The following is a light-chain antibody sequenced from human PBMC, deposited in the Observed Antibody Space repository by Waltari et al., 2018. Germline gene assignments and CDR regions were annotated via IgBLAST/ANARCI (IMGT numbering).Light chain of an antibody. CDR2: DVS. CDR1: SSDVGGYNY. V-gene: IGLV2-14*01. CDR3: NSYTSSSTWV. Sequence: QSALTQPASVSGSPGQSITISCTGTSSDVGGYNYVSWYQQHPVKAPKLMIFDVSTRPSGVPNRFSGSKSGSTASLTIAGRQAEDEADFYCNSYTSSSTWVFGGGTKLTAL. J-gene: IGLJ3*02.